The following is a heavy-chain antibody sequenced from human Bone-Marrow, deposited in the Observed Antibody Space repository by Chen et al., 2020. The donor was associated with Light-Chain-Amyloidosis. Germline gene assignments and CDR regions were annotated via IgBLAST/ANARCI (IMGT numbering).Heavy chain of an antibody. J-gene: IGHJ6*02. CDR1: AFTFEDYA. CDR3: ARGDYGDTHHRGFDV. V-gene: IGHV3-9*01. Sequence: EGQLVESGGGLVQPGRSLRLSCSASAFTFEDYAMHWVRQAPGKGLEWVLGVSWNSRDKYYADSVKGRFTISRDNAKNTLYLQMNSLRTDDTAFYSCARGDYGDTHHRGFDVWGQGTTVTVSS. CDR2: VSWNSRDK. D-gene: IGHD4-17*01.